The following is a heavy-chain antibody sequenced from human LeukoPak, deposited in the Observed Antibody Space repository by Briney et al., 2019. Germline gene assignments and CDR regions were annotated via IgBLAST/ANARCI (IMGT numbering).Heavy chain of an antibody. V-gene: IGHV3-7*01. D-gene: IGHD5-18*01. J-gene: IGHJ4*02. CDR3: ARDRVQLWLRGGSDY. Sequence: GGSLRLSCAASGFSLSSYWMSWIRQAPGKGLEWVANIDQDESEKNYVGSVKGRFTISRDNAKNSLYLQMNSLRAEDTAVYYCARDRVQLWLRGGSDYWGQGTLVTVSS. CDR2: IDQDESEK. CDR1: GFSLSSYW.